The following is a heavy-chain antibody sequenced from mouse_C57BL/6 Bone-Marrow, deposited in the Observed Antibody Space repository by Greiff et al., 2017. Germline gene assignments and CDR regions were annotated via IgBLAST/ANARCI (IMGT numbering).Heavy chain of an antibody. V-gene: IGHV1-82*01. CDR2: LYPGDGDT. D-gene: IGHD1-1*01. CDR3: ARIYYYGSSYPHYWYFDV. Sequence: QVQLQQSGPELVKPGASVKISCKASGYAFSSSWLNWVKQRPGKGLEWIGRLYPGDGDTNYNGKFKGKATLTADKSSSTAYMQLSSLTSEDSAVYFCARIYYYGSSYPHYWYFDVWGTGTTVTVSS. J-gene: IGHJ1*03. CDR1: GYAFSSSW.